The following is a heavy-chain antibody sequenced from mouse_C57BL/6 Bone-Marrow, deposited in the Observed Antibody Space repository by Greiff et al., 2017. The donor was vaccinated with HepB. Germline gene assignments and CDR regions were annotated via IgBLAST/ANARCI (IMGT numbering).Heavy chain of an antibody. Sequence: VQLQQPGAELVMPGASVKLSCKASGYTFTSYWMHWVKQRPGQGLEWIGEIDPSDSYTNYNQKFKGKSTLTVDKSSSTAYMQLSSLTSEDSAVYYCAREADSSGYLYWGQGTTLTVSS. CDR1: GYTFTSYW. CDR2: IDPSDSYT. V-gene: IGHV1-69*01. D-gene: IGHD3-2*02. J-gene: IGHJ2*01. CDR3: AREADSSGYLY.